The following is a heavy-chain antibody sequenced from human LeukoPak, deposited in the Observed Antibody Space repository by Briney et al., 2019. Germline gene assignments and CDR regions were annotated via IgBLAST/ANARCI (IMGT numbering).Heavy chain of an antibody. CDR3: ARAYRSHNSDYYNFDY. V-gene: IGHV5-51*01. CDR1: GYNFTNNW. CDR2: IYPGDSDT. D-gene: IGHD2-21*02. Sequence: GESLKISCKGSGYNFTNNWIGWVRPMPGKGLEWMGIIYPGDSDTRYSPSFQGQVTISADKSISTAYLQWISLKASDTAIYYCARAYRSHNSDYYNFDYWGQGTLVTVSS. J-gene: IGHJ4*02.